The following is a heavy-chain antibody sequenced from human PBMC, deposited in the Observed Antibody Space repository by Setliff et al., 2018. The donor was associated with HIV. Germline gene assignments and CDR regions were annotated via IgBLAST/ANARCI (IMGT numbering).Heavy chain of an antibody. V-gene: IGHV3-7*01. CDR2: IKQDGSEK. D-gene: IGHD4-17*01. CDR1: GFTFSRYW. CDR3: ARDDYVLYSYYYGMDV. Sequence: SLRLSCAASGFTFSRYWMSWVRQAPGKGLEWVANIKQDGSEKYYVDSVKGRFTISRDNAKNSLYLQMNSLRAEDTAVYYCARDDYVLYSYYYGMDVWGQGTTVTVSS. J-gene: IGHJ6*02.